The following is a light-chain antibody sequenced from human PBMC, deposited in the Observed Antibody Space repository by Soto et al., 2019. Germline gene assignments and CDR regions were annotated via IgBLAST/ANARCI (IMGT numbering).Light chain of an antibody. CDR2: AAS. V-gene: IGKV1-39*01. J-gene: IGKJ1*01. CDR3: QQSYSTPQT. Sequence: DIQMTQSPSSLSASVGDRVTITCRASQIISTYLNWYQQRAGLAPRLLIYAASSLQSGVPSRFSGSGSGTDFTLTISSLQPEDFATYYCQQSYSTPQTFGQGTKVDIK. CDR1: QIISTY.